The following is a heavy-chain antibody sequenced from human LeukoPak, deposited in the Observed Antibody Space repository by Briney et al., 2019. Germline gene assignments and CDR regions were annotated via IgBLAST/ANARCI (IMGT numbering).Heavy chain of an antibody. V-gene: IGHV1-2*02. CDR2: INPNSGGT. CDR1: GYTFTGYY. J-gene: IGHJ3*02. Sequence: GASVKVSCKASGYTFTGYYMHWVRQAPGQGLEWMGWINPNSGGTNYAQRFQCRVTMTRDTSISTAYMELSRLRSDDTAVYYCATPYGEDAFDIWGQGTMVTVSS. D-gene: IGHD4-17*01. CDR3: ATPYGEDAFDI.